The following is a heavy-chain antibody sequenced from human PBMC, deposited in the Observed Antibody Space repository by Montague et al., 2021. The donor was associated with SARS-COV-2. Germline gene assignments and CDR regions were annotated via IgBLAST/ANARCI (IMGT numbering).Heavy chain of an antibody. CDR2: INHRGTT. CDR3: AKVAGSHDTFDI. J-gene: IGHJ3*02. Sequence: SETLSLTCAGYGGSLSGYYWSWIRQPPGKGLEWIGEINHRGTTNDNPSLKSRVTMSVDTSKNQLSLKLSSVTAADTAVYYCAKVAGSHDTFDIWGRGTMVTVSS. D-gene: IGHD6-19*01. V-gene: IGHV4-34*01. CDR1: GGSLSGYY.